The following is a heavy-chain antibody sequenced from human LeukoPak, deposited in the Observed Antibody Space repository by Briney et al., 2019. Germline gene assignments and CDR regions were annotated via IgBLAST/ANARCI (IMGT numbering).Heavy chain of an antibody. D-gene: IGHD3-22*01. CDR2: ISGSGDNT. J-gene: IGHJ4*02. CDR3: AKGSYYDSSGSFYFDY. Sequence: GGSLRLSCAASGITASNFYMMWVRQAPGKGLEWVSGISGSGDNTYYADSVKGRFTISRDNSKNTLYVQVNSLGTEDTAAYYCAKGSYYDSSGSFYFDYWGQGTLVTVSS. CDR1: GITASNFY. V-gene: IGHV3-23*01.